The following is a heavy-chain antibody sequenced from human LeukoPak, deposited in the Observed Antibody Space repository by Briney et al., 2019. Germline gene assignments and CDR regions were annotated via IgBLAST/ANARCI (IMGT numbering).Heavy chain of an antibody. CDR2: IYYSGSS. Sequence: SETLSLTCTVSGGSISSSSYYWGWIRQPPGKGLEWIGYIYYSGSSNYSPSLKSRATISIDTSKNQFSLKLSSVTAADTAVYYCARGVGLIFYYYYMDVWGKGTTVTVSS. D-gene: IGHD3-16*01. CDR1: GGSISSSSYY. J-gene: IGHJ6*03. V-gene: IGHV4-61*05. CDR3: ARGVGLIFYYYYMDV.